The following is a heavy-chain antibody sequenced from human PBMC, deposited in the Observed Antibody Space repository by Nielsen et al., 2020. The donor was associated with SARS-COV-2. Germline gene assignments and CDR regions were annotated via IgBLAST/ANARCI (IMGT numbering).Heavy chain of an antibody. CDR1: GFTVSSSA. D-gene: IGHD3-3*01. CDR2: IVVGSGAT. V-gene: IGHV1-58*01. CDR3: SADHTGRFGAFDV. J-gene: IGHJ3*01. Sequence: SVKVSGKTSGFTVSSSAVQWVRQARGQRLEWIGWIVVGSGATNYAQKFQERVTITRDMSTSTAYMELSSLRSEDTAVSYCSADHTGRFGAFDVWGQGTVVTVSS.